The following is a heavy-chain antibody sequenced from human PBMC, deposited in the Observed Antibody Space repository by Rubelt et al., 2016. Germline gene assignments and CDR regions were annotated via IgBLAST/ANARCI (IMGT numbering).Heavy chain of an antibody. CDR2: INAGNGNT. Sequence: QVQLVQSGAEVKKPGASVKVSCKASGYTFTSYAMHWVRQAPGQRLEWMGWINAGNGNTKYSPKFQGRVTITRDTSASTAYMELSRLRSDDTAVYYCARGVGTAFDPWGQGTLVTVSS. J-gene: IGHJ5*02. CDR1: GYTFTSYA. CDR3: ARGVGTAFDP. D-gene: IGHD1-1*01. V-gene: IGHV1-3*01.